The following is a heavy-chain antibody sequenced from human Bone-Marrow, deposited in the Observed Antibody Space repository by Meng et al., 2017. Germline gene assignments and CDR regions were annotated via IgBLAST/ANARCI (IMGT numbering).Heavy chain of an antibody. CDR2: INADNGNT. D-gene: IGHD2-2*01. J-gene: IGHJ4*02. CDR3: AREYSTSFDY. V-gene: IGHV1-3*01. Sequence: QVQLVQSGAEVKKPGASVKVSCKASGYTFTTYAMHWVRQAPGQRLEWMGRINADNGNTRYSQKFQGRVTITRDTSASTAYMELSSLRSEDTAVYYCAREYSTSFDYWGQGTLVTVSS. CDR1: GYTFTTYA.